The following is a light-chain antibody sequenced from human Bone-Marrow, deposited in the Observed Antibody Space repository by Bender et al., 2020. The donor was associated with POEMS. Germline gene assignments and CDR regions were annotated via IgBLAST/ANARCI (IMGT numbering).Light chain of an antibody. Sequence: QSALTQPASVSGSPGQSITISCTGTSSDIGAHNLVSWYQHHPGKAPKLMIHEVNFRPSGVSNRFSGSKSGNTASLTISGLQAEDEADYYCCSYAGTPTYVFGTGTKVTVL. CDR2: EVN. CDR1: SSDIGAHNL. J-gene: IGLJ1*01. V-gene: IGLV2-23*02. CDR3: CSYAGTPTYV.